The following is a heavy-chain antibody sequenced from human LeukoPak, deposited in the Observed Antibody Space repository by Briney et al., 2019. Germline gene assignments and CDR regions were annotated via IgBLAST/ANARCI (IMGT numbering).Heavy chain of an antibody. CDR2: IKSKTDGGTT. CDR3: TTESSISNIVGATHFDY. CDR1: GFTFSNAW. J-gene: IGHJ4*02. D-gene: IGHD1-26*01. V-gene: IGHV3-15*01. Sequence: GGSLRLSCAASGFTFSNAWMSWVRQVPGKGLEWVGRIKSKTDGGTTDYAAPVKGRFTISRDDSKNTLYLQVNSLKTEDTAVYYCTTESSISNIVGATHFDYWGQGTLVTVSS.